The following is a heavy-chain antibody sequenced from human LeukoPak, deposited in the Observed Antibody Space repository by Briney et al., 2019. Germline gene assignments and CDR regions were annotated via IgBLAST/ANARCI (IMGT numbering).Heavy chain of an antibody. V-gene: IGHV1-69*05. CDR1: GGTFSSYA. J-gene: IGHJ4*02. D-gene: IGHD3-9*01. CDR2: IIPIFGTA. CDR3: ARGVRYFDWLLRP. Sequence: ASVKVSCKASGGTFSSYAISWVRQAPGQGLEWMGGIIPIFGTANYAQKFQGRVTITTDESTSTAYMELSSLRSEDTAVYYCARGVRYFDWLLRPWGQGTLVTVSS.